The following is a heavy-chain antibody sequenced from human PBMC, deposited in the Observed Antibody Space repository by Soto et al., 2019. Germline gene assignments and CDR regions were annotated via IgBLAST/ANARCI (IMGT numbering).Heavy chain of an antibody. CDR1: GGTFSSYA. D-gene: IGHD3-10*01. Sequence: QVQLVQSGAEVKKPGSSVKVSCKASGGTFSSYAISWVRQAPGQGLEWMGGIIPIFGTANYAQKFQGRVTITADESTSTAYMELSSLRSGDTAVYYCARDRATYYYGSGSHTYYYGMDVWGQGTTVTVSS. J-gene: IGHJ6*02. CDR2: IIPIFGTA. CDR3: ARDRATYYYGSGSHTYYYGMDV. V-gene: IGHV1-69*01.